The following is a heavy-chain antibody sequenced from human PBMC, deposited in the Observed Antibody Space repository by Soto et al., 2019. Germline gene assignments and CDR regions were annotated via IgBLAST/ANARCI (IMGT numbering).Heavy chain of an antibody. CDR2: ITHSGNI. D-gene: IGHD2-15*01. Sequence: PSDTLSLTCAVYGGSFSGYYWSWIRQPPGKGLEWIGEITHSGNINYNPSLKSRVTMSVDTSKNQLSLNLSSVTAADTAVYYCARGCSGGSCYSFAYYYYMDVWGKGTTVTVSS. CDR1: GGSFSGYY. J-gene: IGHJ6*03. V-gene: IGHV4-34*01. CDR3: ARGCSGGSCYSFAYYYYMDV.